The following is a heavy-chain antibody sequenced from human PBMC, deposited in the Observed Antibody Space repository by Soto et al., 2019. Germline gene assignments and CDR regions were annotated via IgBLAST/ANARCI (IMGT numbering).Heavy chain of an antibody. CDR1: GGSISSYY. V-gene: IGHV4-34*01. CDR2: INHSGST. Sequence: PSETLSLTCTVSGGSISSYYWSWIRQPPGKGLEWIGEINHSGSTNYNPSLKSRVTISVDTSKNQFSLKLSSVTAADTAVYYCARVRGLVVVAAPDHYFAFRGQGTPVPVSS. J-gene: IGHJ4*02. CDR3: ARVRGLVVVAAPDHYFAF. D-gene: IGHD2-15*01.